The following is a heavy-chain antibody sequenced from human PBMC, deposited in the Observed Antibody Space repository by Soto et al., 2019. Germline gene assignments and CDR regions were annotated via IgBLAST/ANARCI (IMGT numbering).Heavy chain of an antibody. Sequence: PSETLSLTCTVSGGSISSYYWSWIRQPPGKGLEWIGYIYHSGSTNYNPSLKSRVTISVDTSKNQFSLKLSSVTAADTAVYYCARCRDGYSLGAFDIWGQGTMVTVSS. CDR2: IYHSGST. V-gene: IGHV4-59*08. J-gene: IGHJ3*02. CDR1: GGSISSYY. CDR3: ARCRDGYSLGAFDI. D-gene: IGHD5-18*01.